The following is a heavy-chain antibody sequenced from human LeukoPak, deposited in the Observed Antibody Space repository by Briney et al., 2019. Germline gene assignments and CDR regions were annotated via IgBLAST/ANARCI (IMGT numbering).Heavy chain of an antibody. V-gene: IGHV3-23*01. CDR2: ISGSGSST. CDR3: AKALGSGWYSFDY. D-gene: IGHD6-19*01. J-gene: IGHJ4*02. Sequence: GGSLRLSCAASGFTFSSYTMSWVRQAPGKGLEWVSAISGSGSSTYYADSVKGRFTISRDSSKNTLYLQMNSLRAEDTAVYYCAKALGSGWYSFDYWGQGTLVTVSS. CDR1: GFTFSSYT.